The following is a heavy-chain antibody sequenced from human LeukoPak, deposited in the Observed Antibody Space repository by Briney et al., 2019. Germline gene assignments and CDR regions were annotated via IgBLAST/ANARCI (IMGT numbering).Heavy chain of an antibody. V-gene: IGHV3-23*01. CDR1: GITLSNYG. D-gene: IGHD3-22*01. CDR2: MSDDGGRK. CDR3: AKRGVVIRVILVGFHKEAYYFDS. Sequence: GGSLRLSCAVSGITLSNYGMSWVRQAPGKGLEWVAGMSDDGGRKNYADSVKGRFTISRDNSKNTLYLQMNSLRAEDTAVYFCAKRGVVIRVILVGFHKEAYYFDSWGQGALVTVSS. J-gene: IGHJ4*02.